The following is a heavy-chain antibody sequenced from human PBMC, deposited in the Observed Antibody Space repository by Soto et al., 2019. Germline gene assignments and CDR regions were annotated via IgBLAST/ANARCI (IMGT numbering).Heavy chain of an antibody. Sequence: QVQLVQSGAEVKKPGASVKVSCKASGYTFTSYGISWVRQAPGQGLEWMGWISAYNGNTNYAQKFQGRVTITADESTSTAYMELSSLRSEDTAVYYCARGVGPMVIASGWFDPWGQGTLVTVSS. CDR2: ISAYNGNT. CDR1: GYTFTSYG. V-gene: IGHV1-18*01. CDR3: ARGVGPMVIASGWFDP. D-gene: IGHD5-18*01. J-gene: IGHJ5*02.